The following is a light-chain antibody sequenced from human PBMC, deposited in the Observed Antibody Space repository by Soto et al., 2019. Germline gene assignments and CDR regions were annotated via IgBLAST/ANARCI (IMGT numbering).Light chain of an antibody. V-gene: IGKV3-20*01. CDR3: QQYGSPWT. CDR1: QSVSSSF. J-gene: IGKJ1*01. CDR2: GAS. Sequence: EIVLTQSPGTLSLSPGERATLSCRARQSVSSSFLAWYQHKPGQAPRLLIYGASSRATGIPDRFSGSGSGTAFTLTISRLEPEDFAVYYCQQYGSPWTFGQGTKVEIK.